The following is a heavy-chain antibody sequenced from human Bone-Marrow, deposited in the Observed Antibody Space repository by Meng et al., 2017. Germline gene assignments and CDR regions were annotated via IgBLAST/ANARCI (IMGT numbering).Heavy chain of an antibody. V-gene: IGHV3-23*01. D-gene: IGHD3-3*01. CDR2: ISDNGAKT. CDR1: GFSFDDFA. Sequence: GESLKISCAASGFSFDDFAMHWVRQAPGKALEWVSTISDNGAKTYYADSVKGRFTISRDNSKNTLYLQMNTLRGEDTALYYCAKDLSISTFGVITSYWGQGTLVTVSS. CDR3: AKDLSISTFGVITSY. J-gene: IGHJ4*02.